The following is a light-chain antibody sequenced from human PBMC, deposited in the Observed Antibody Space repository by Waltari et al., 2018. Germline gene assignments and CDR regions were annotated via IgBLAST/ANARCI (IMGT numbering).Light chain of an antibody. CDR3: QVWDSSTAHVV. V-gene: IGLV3-1*01. Sequence: SYELTQPPSVSVSPGQTATITCSGDNLGDKYACWYQQRPGQSPVLVIFQHTKRPSGIPERFSGSNSGNTATLTISGTQAMDEADYYCQVWDSSTAHVVFVGGTKLTVL. CDR2: QHT. CDR1: NLGDKY. J-gene: IGLJ2*01.